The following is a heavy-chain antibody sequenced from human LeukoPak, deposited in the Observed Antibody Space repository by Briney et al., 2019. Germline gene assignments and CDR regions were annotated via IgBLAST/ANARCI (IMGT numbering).Heavy chain of an antibody. V-gene: IGHV1-2*02. D-gene: IGHD3-22*01. J-gene: IGHJ4*02. CDR3: ARPPYDSSGYGFDY. CDR1: GYTFTGYY. Sequence: ASVKVSCKASGYTFTGYYMHWVRQAPGQGLEWMGWINPNSGTTDYAQRFQGRVTMTRNTSISTAYMELSSLRSEDTAVYYCARPPYDSSGYGFDYWGQGTLVTVSS. CDR2: INPNSGTT.